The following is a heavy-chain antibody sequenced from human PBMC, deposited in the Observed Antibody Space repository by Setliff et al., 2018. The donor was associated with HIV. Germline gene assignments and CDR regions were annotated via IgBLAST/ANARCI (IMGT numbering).Heavy chain of an antibody. CDR1: GGSISSYY. Sequence: SETLSLTCTVSGGSISSYYWSWIRQPAGKGLEWIGYIYYSGSTNYNPSLKSRVTISVDTSKNHFSLKLRSVTAADTAVYYCASDISPDDGYNRLHYFDYWGQGTLVTVSS. V-gene: IGHV4-59*01. CDR2: IYYSGST. CDR3: ASDISPDDGYNRLHYFDY. J-gene: IGHJ4*02. D-gene: IGHD5-12*01.